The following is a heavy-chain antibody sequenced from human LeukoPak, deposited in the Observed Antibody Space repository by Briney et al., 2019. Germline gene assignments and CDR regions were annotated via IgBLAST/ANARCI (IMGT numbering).Heavy chain of an antibody. J-gene: IGHJ4*02. D-gene: IGHD2-21*02. CDR2: ISAYNGNT. Sequence: ASVKVSCKASGYTFTSYGISWVRQAPGQGLEWMGWISAYNGNTDYAQKLQGRVTMTTDTSTSTAYMELRSLTSDDTAVYYCARVAPQYCGGDCYGLSDYWGQGTLVTVSS. CDR3: ARVAPQYCGGDCYGLSDY. V-gene: IGHV1-18*01. CDR1: GYTFTSYG.